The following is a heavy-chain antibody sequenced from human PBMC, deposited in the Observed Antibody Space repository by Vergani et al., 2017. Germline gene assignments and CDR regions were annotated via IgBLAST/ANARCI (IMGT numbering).Heavy chain of an antibody. D-gene: IGHD2-2*01. CDR3: AKDIPTSRTRLPDY. Sequence: QVQLVESGGGVVQPGGSLRLSCAASGFTFSSYGMHWVRQAPGKGLEWVAFIRYDGSNKYYADSVKGRFTISRDNSKNTLYLQMNSLRAEDTAVYHCAKDIPTSRTRLPDYWGQGTLVTVSS. CDR1: GFTFSSYG. V-gene: IGHV3-30*02. CDR2: IRYDGSNK. J-gene: IGHJ4*02.